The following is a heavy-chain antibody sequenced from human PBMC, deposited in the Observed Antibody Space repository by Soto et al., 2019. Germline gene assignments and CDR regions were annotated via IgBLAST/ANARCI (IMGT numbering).Heavy chain of an antibody. CDR2: ISYDGSNK. CDR3: ARDTIAAAGTGAFDI. Sequence: GGSLRLSCAASGFTFSSYAMHWVRQAPGKGLEWVAVISYDGSNKYYADSVKGRFTISRDNSKNTLYLQMNSLRAEDMAVYFCARDTIAAAGTGAFDIWGQGTMVTVSS. V-gene: IGHV3-30-3*01. D-gene: IGHD6-13*01. J-gene: IGHJ3*02. CDR1: GFTFSSYA.